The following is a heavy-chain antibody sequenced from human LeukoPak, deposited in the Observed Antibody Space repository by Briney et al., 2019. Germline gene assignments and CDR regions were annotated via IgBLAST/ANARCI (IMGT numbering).Heavy chain of an antibody. D-gene: IGHD2-2*01. CDR1: GYTLTELS. J-gene: IGHJ4*02. CDR3: ATHIVVVPAAWGGLGY. CDR2: FDPEDGET. Sequence: ASVKVSCKVSGYTLTELSMHWVRQAPGKGLEWMGGFDPEDGETIYAQKFQGRVTMTEDTSTDTAYVELSSLRSEDTAVYYCATHIVVVPAAWGGLGYWGQGTLVTVSS. V-gene: IGHV1-24*01.